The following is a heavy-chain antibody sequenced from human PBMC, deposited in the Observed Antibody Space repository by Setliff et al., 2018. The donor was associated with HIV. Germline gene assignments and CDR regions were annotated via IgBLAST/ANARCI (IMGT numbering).Heavy chain of an antibody. J-gene: IGHJ4*02. CDR2: VFHSGTT. CDR1: NYSISSGSY. Sequence: SETLSLTCAVSNYSISSGSYWAWIRQSPGKGLAWIGSVFHSGTTYYNPSLKSRVTISVDTSKNHFSLKLSSLTAADTAFYYCASSYCSSTSCYIGGAPDYYFDHWGQGTLVTVSS. CDR3: ASSYCSSTSCYIGGAPDYYFDH. D-gene: IGHD2-2*02. V-gene: IGHV4-38-2*01.